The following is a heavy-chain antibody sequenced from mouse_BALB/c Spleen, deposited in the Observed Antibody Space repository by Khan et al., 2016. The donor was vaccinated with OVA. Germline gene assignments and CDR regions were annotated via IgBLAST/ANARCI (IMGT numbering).Heavy chain of an antibody. J-gene: IGHJ1*01. Sequence: QIQLVQSGPELKKPGETVKISCKASGYTFTNYGMNWVKQAPGKGLKWMGWINTYTGEHTYTDDFKGRFAFSLETSASTAYLQINNLKNADMATYFCARGACYWYFDVWGAGTTVTVSS. CDR2: INTYTGEH. CDR1: GYTFTNYG. CDR3: ARGACYWYFDV. V-gene: IGHV9-1*02.